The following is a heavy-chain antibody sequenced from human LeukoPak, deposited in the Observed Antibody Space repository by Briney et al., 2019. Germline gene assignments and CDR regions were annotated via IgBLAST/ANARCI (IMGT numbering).Heavy chain of an antibody. CDR1: GFTFSSYA. CDR2: ISGSGGST. V-gene: IGHV3-23*01. CDR3: AKDLVPTYDYQYAFDI. J-gene: IGHJ3*02. D-gene: IGHD5-12*01. Sequence: PGGSLRLSCAASGFTFSSYAMSWVRQAPGKGLEWVSAISGSGGSTYYADSVKGRFTISRDNSENTLYLQMNSLRAEDTAVYYCAKDLVPTYDYQYAFDIWGQGTMVTVSS.